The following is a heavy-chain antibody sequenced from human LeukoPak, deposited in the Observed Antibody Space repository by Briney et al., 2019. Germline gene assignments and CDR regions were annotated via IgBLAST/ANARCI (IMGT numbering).Heavy chain of an antibody. CDR1: GFTFSSYS. D-gene: IGHD4-23*01. CDR3: ARTGITVAPPFDY. CDR2: ISSSSSYI. V-gene: IGHV3-21*04. Sequence: PGGSLRLSCAASGFTFSSYSMSWVRQAPGKGLEWVSSISSSSSYIYYADSVKGRFTISRDNSKNTVYLQMDSLRFEDAAVYYCARTGITVAPPFDYWGQGTLVTVSS. J-gene: IGHJ4*02.